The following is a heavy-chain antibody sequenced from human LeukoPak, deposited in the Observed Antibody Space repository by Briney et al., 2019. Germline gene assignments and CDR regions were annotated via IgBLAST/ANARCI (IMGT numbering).Heavy chain of an antibody. J-gene: IGHJ3*02. V-gene: IGHV3-9*01. CDR1: GFTFDDYA. D-gene: IGHD6-13*01. Sequence: GGSLRLSCAASGFTFDDYAMHWVRQVPGKGLEWVSGISWNSGSIGYADSVKGRFTISRDNAKNSLYLQMNSLRAEDTALYYCAKDIAAAGPGGGAFDIWGQGTMVTVSS. CDR3: AKDIAAAGPGGGAFDI. CDR2: ISWNSGSI.